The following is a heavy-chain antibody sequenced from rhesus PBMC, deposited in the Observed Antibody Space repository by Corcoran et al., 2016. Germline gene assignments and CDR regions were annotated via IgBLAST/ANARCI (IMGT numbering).Heavy chain of an antibody. D-gene: IGHD4-29*01. V-gene: IGHV4-80*01. J-gene: IGHJ5-1*01. CDR1: GASFGSYW. CDR3: STNDYGTSYRFDV. CDR2: INGHRGNP. Sequence: QVQLQESGPGLVKPSETLSLTCAVSGASFGSYWWSWLRQAPGKGLEWIGEINGHRGNPHNSPSLKSRVTISKDASKNQLSLNLNFLTDADTAVYYCSTNDYGTSYRFDVWGPGVLVTVSS.